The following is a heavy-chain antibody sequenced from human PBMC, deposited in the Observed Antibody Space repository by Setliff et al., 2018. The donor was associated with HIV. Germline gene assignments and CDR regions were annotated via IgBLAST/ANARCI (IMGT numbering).Heavy chain of an antibody. Sequence: GASVKVSCKASGYTFTSYGISWVRQAPGQGLEWMGWISAYNGNTKYAQKVQGRVTMTTDTSTSTAYMELRSLRSEDTAVYYCAMRPPADYYYMDVWGKGTTVTVSS. CDR2: ISAYNGNT. CDR1: GYTFTSYG. CDR3: AMRPPADYYYMDV. J-gene: IGHJ6*03. V-gene: IGHV1-18*01.